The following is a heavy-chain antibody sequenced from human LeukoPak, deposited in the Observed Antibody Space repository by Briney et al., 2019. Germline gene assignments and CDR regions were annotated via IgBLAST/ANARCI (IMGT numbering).Heavy chain of an antibody. CDR2: FDPEDGET. CDR1: GYTLTELS. CDR3: ATYSFGVVSKYYFDY. Sequence: ASVKVSCKVSGYTLTELSMHWVRQAPGKGLEWMGGFDPEDGETIYAQKFQGRVTMTEDTSTDTAYMELSSLRSEDTAVYYCATYSFGVVSKYYFDYWGQGTLVTVSS. J-gene: IGHJ4*02. V-gene: IGHV1-24*01. D-gene: IGHD3-3*01.